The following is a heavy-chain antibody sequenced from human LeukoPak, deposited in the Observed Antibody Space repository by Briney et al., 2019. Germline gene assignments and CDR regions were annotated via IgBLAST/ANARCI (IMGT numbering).Heavy chain of an antibody. Sequence: GGSLRLSCAASGFTFDDYGMSWVRQAPGKGLEWVSVINWNGGSTGYADSVKGRFTISRDNAKNSLYLQMNSLRAGDTALYYCARYPDCTNGVCYTYIDYWGQGTLVTVSS. CDR2: INWNGGST. CDR3: ARYPDCTNGVCYTYIDY. V-gene: IGHV3-20*04. CDR1: GFTFDDYG. J-gene: IGHJ4*02. D-gene: IGHD2-8*01.